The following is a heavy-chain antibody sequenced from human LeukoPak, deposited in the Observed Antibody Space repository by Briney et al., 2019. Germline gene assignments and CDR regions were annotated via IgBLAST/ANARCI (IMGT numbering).Heavy chain of an antibody. CDR2: LYHSGST. CDR3: ARTTEAHSWRTRYYDYYMDV. D-gene: IGHD6-13*01. V-gene: IGHV4-38-2*02. CDR1: GYSISSGYY. J-gene: IGHJ6*03. Sequence: PSETLSLTCSVSGYSISSGYYLGWIRQAPGKGLGWIGNLYHSGSTYYNPSRKVRVSISVATSKNQFSLKLSSVNAADKAVYYCARTTEAHSWRTRYYDYYMDVWGKGTTVTVSS.